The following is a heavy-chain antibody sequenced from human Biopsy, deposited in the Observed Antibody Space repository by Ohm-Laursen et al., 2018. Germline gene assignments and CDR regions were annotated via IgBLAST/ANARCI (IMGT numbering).Heavy chain of an antibody. Sequence: TLSLTCAVYGGSFNGYFWSWIRQPPGKGLEWIGSMHNSGSTYYNPSLKSRVTISIDASKNQFSLKLTSVTAADTTVYYCVRHALRLGPKKNWFDTWGQGTLVTVSS. V-gene: IGHV4-34*01. D-gene: IGHD3-16*01. CDR3: VRHALRLGPKKNWFDT. CDR2: MHNSGST. CDR1: GGSFNGYF. J-gene: IGHJ5*02.